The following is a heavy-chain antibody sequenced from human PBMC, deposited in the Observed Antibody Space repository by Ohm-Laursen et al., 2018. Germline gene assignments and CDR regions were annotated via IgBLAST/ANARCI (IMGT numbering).Heavy chain of an antibody. CDR1: GYTFTNFG. CDR2: INPNNGNT. D-gene: IGHD2-15*01. CDR3: ARGGLGYCRGGSCPGNWFDP. Sequence: SVKVSCKASGYTFTNFGITWVRQTPGQGLEWMGWINPNNGNTNYAQKFQGRVTMTTDTSTTTASMELRSLRSDDTAVYYCARGGLGYCRGGSCPGNWFDPWGQGIPVTVSS. V-gene: IGHV1-18*01. J-gene: IGHJ5*02.